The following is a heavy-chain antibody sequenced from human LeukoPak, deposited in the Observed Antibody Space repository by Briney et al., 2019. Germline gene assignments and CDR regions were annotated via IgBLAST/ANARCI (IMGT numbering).Heavy chain of an antibody. CDR1: GGTFSSYA. V-gene: IGHV1-69*04. CDR3: ARLPADDSTDY. J-gene: IGHJ4*02. Sequence: SVKVSCKASGGTFSSYAISWVRQAPGQGLEWMGRIIPILGIANYAQKFQGRVTITADKSTSTAYMELSSLRSEDTAVYYCARLPADDSTDYWGQGTLVTVSS. D-gene: IGHD3-9*01. CDR2: IIPILGIA.